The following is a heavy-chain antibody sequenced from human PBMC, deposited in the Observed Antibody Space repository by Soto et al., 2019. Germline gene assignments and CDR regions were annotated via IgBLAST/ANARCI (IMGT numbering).Heavy chain of an antibody. J-gene: IGHJ6*02. V-gene: IGHV3-33*06. CDR2: LWYDGSNK. CDR1: GFTFSSYG. Sequence: TGGSLRLSCAASGFTFSSYGMHWVGQAPGKGLEWVGVLWYDGSNKYYADSVKGRFTISRDNSKNTLHLQMNSLRAEDTAVYYCANLGYSYGRQPYYYYGMDVWGQGTTVTVSS. D-gene: IGHD5-18*01. CDR3: ANLGYSYGRQPYYYYGMDV.